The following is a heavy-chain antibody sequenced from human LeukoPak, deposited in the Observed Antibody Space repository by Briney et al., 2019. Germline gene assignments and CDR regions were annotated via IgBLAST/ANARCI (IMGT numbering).Heavy chain of an antibody. CDR2: ISSSSSYI. V-gene: IGHV3-21*01. D-gene: IGHD2-8*01. J-gene: IGHJ4*02. Sequence: GGSLRLSCAASGFTFSSYSMNWVRQAPGKGLEWVSSISSSSSYIYYADSVKGRFTISRDNAKNSLYLQMNSLRAEDTAVYYCASSYCTNGVCFGYWGQGTLVTVSS. CDR1: GFTFSSYS. CDR3: ASSYCTNGVCFGY.